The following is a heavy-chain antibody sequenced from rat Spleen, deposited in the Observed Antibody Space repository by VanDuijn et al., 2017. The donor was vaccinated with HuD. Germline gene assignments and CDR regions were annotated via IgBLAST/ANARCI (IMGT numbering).Heavy chain of an antibody. J-gene: IGHJ2*01. D-gene: IGHD1-1*01. Sequence: EVQLVESGGGLVQPGRSLKFSCAASGFTFSDYAMAWVRQAPKKGLEWVATIIYDGSSTYYRDSVKGRFTISRDNAKSTLYLQMDSLRSEDTATYYCARQDYYSGDVFDYWGQGVMVTVSS. CDR2: IIYDGSST. CDR1: GFTFSDYA. CDR3: ARQDYYSGDVFDY. V-gene: IGHV5-17*01.